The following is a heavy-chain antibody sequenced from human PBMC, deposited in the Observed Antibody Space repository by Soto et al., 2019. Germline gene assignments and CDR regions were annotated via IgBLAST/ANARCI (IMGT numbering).Heavy chain of an antibody. V-gene: IGHV3-30*18. CDR3: VKGRVAAPNYPRHGMDV. Sequence: QVQLVESGGGVVQPGGSLTLSCAASGFTFSSYGMYWVRQAPGKGLEWVAVISNDANSKYYAASVRGRFTMSRDNSNKMVYLQMSGLRAEDTALNDCVKGRVAAPNYPRHGMDVWGQGTTVIVSS. CDR2: ISNDANSK. J-gene: IGHJ6*02. CDR1: GFTFSSYG. D-gene: IGHD2-15*01.